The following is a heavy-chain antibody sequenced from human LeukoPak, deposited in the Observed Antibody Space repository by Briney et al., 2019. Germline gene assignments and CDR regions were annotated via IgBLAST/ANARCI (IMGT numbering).Heavy chain of an antibody. V-gene: IGHV3-33*01. CDR3: ARDRVFDY. J-gene: IGHJ4*02. Sequence: PGRSLRLSCAASGFTLSSYGIHWVRQAPGKGLEWVAVIWYDGSEKYYSDSVKGRFTTSRDNSQNTLNLQMDSLRAEDTALYYCARDRVFDYWGQGTLVTVSS. CDR2: IWYDGSEK. CDR1: GFTLSSYG.